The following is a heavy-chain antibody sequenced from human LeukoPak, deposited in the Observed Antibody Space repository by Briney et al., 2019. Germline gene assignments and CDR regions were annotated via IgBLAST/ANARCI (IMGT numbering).Heavy chain of an antibody. Sequence: SGTLFLTCGVSGVXITSGNWRSWVRQPPGKGLEWIGEIYHSGSINYNPSLKSRVTISVDKSKNQFSLKLNSVTAADTAVYYCWHSGYESGLYYWGQGTLVNVSS. CDR1: GVXITSGNW. J-gene: IGHJ4*02. D-gene: IGHD5-12*01. V-gene: IGHV4-4*02. CDR3: WHSGYESGLYY. CDR2: IYHSGSI.